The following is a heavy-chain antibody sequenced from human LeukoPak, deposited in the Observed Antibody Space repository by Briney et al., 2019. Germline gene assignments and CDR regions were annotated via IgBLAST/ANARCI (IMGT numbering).Heavy chain of an antibody. CDR2: ISYDGSNK. V-gene: IGHV3-30-3*01. CDR1: GFTFSSYA. D-gene: IGHD3-10*01. J-gene: IGHJ4*02. Sequence: GGSLRLSCAASGFTFSSYAMHWVRQAPGKGLEWVAVISYDGSNKYYADSVKGRFTISRDNSKNTLYLQMNSLRAEDTAVYYCAKDRYGSGKRYYFDYWGQGTLVTVSS. CDR3: AKDRYGSGKRYYFDY.